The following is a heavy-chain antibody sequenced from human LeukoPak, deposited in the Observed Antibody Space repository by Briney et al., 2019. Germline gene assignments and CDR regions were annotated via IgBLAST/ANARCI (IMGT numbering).Heavy chain of an antibody. J-gene: IGHJ6*02. Sequence: GGSLRLSCAASGFTFSSYAMSWVRQAPGKGLEWVSAISGSGGSTYYADSVKGRFTISRDNSKNTLYLQMNSLRAEDTAVYFCAKDLPDRSWFWEGVYYYYYGMDVWGQGTTVTVSS. CDR2: ISGSGGST. V-gene: IGHV3-23*01. CDR3: AKDLPDRSWFWEGVYYYYYGMDV. D-gene: IGHD3-10*01. CDR1: GFTFSSYA.